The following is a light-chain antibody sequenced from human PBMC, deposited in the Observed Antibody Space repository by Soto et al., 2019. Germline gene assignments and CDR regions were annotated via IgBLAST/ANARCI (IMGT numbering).Light chain of an antibody. CDR3: QQYGSSGT. J-gene: IGKJ1*01. Sequence: ESVLTQSPGTLSLSPGERATLSCRASQSVSSNYLTWYQHKPGQAPRLLIYSTSTRATGIPDRFSGSGSGTDFTLTISRLEPEDFAVYYCQQYGSSGTFGQGTKVDI. CDR2: STS. V-gene: IGKV3-20*01. CDR1: QSVSSNY.